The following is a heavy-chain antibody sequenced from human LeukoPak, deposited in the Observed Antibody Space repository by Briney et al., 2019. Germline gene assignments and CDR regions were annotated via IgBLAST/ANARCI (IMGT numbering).Heavy chain of an antibody. D-gene: IGHD1-14*01. CDR1: GFTFSSYG. CDR2: IRYDGSNK. J-gene: IGHJ2*01. CDR3: AKAAPNHWYFDL. V-gene: IGHV3-30*02. Sequence: GGSLRLSCAASGFTFSSYGMHWVRQAPGKGLGWVAFIRYDGSNKYYADSVKGRFTISRDNSKNTLYLQMNSLRAEDTAVYYCAKAAPNHWYFDLWGRGTLVTVSS.